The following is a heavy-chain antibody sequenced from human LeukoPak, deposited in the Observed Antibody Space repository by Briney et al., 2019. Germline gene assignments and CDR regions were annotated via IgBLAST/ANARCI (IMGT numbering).Heavy chain of an antibody. CDR2: ISYDGSNK. V-gene: IGHV3-30*18. Sequence: GGSLRLSCAASGFTLSSYGMHWVRQAPGKGLEWVAVISYDGSNKYYADSVKGRFTISRDNSKNTPYLQMNSLRAEDTAVYYCAKGSTIGGGYYNYYYYGMDVWGQGTPVTVSS. CDR3: AKGSTIGGGYYNYYYYGMDV. CDR1: GFTLSSYG. D-gene: IGHD1-26*01. J-gene: IGHJ6*02.